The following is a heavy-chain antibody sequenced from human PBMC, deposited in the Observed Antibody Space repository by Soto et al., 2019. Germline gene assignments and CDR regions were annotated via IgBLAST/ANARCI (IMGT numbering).Heavy chain of an antibody. J-gene: IGHJ6*02. V-gene: IGHV3-23*01. Sequence: GGSLRLSCAASGFTFSSYAMSWVRHAPGKGLEWVSAISGSGGSTYYADSVKGRFTISRDNSKNTLYLQMNSLRAEDTAVYYCAKDRSGYDPDYYYYYGMDVWGQGTTVTVSS. CDR1: GFTFSSYA. CDR3: AKDRSGYDPDYYYYYGMDV. CDR2: ISGSGGST. D-gene: IGHD5-12*01.